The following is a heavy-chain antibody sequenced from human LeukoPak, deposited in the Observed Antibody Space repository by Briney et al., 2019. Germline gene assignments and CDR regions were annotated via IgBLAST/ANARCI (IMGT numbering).Heavy chain of an antibody. CDR1: GGSFSGYY. CDR2: INHSGST. Sequence: SETLSLTCAVYGGSFSGYYWSWIRQPPGKGLEWIGEINHSGSTNYNPSLKSRVTISVDTSKNQFSLKLNSVTAADTAVYFCARDPTAITPFDYWGQGTLVTVSS. V-gene: IGHV4-34*01. J-gene: IGHJ4*02. CDR3: ARDPTAITPFDY. D-gene: IGHD4-11*01.